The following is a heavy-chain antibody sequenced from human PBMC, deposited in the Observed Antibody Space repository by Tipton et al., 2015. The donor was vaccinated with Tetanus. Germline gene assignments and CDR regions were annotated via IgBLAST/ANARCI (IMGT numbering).Heavy chain of an antibody. V-gene: IGHV1-18*04. J-gene: IGHJ4*02. Sequence: QVQLVQSGAEVKKPGASVKVSCKASGYTFTTYAITWVRQAPGQGLEWMGWISAYHGISNSAPKFEGRHTMTTDTSTNTAHMELRSLISDVTAGYYWARELWPILRTPAAGDYWGQGTLVTVSS. CDR1: GYTFTTYA. D-gene: IGHD6-25*01. CDR2: ISAYHGIS. CDR3: ARELWPILRTPAAGDY.